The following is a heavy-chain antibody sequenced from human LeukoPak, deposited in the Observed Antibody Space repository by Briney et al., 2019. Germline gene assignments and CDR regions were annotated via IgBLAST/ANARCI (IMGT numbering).Heavy chain of an antibody. Sequence: GGSLRLSCAASGFTFSTFAMIWVRQPPGKGLEWVSSIFPSGGEIHYADSVRGRFTISRDNSMSTLSLQMNSLRAEDTAIYYCATYRQVLLPFESWGQGTLVTVSS. V-gene: IGHV3-23*01. J-gene: IGHJ4*02. CDR2: IFPSGGEI. CDR1: GFTFSTFA. CDR3: ATYRQVLLPFES. D-gene: IGHD2-8*02.